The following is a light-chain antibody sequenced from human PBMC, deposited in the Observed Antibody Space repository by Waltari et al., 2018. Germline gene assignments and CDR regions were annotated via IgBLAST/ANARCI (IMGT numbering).Light chain of an antibody. CDR1: SSNIGAGYD. J-gene: IGLJ1*01. V-gene: IGLV1-40*01. CDR2: GNN. CDR3: QSYDSSLSGYV. Sequence: QSVLTQPPSVSGAPGQRVTISCTGSSSNIGAGYDVNWYQQLPGTAPKLLIYGNNNRPSGVPDRFSGSKSGTSVSLAITGLQAEDEADYYCQSYDSSLSGYVFGTGTKVTVL.